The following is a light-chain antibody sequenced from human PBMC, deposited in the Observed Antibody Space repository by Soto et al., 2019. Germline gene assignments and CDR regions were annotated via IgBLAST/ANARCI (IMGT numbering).Light chain of an antibody. CDR1: SSDVGSYNL. CDR2: EGS. V-gene: IGLV2-23*03. CDR3: CSYAGSSTFDVL. Sequence: QSALTQPASVSGSTGQSITISCTGTSSDVGSYNLVSWYQQHPGKAPKLMIYEGSKRPSGVSNRFSGSKSGNTASLTISGLQAEDEADYYCCSYAGSSTFDVLFGGGTKLTVL. J-gene: IGLJ2*01.